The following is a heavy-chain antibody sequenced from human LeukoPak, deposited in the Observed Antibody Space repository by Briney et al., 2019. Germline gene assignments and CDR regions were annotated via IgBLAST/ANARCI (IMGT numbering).Heavy chain of an antibody. CDR3: ARLWSGYSSEHYYYYYYMDV. J-gene: IGHJ6*03. CDR2: IYYSGST. V-gene: IGHV4-59*01. Sequence: TSETLSLTCTVSGGSISSYYWSWIRQPPGKGLEWIGYIYYSGSTNYNPSLKSRVTISVDTSKNQFSLKLSSVTAADTAVYYCARLWSGYSSEHYYYYYYMDVWGKGTTVTVSS. CDR1: GGSISSYY. D-gene: IGHD3-3*01.